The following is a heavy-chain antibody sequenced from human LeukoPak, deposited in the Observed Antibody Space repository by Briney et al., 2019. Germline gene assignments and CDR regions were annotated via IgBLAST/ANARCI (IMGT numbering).Heavy chain of an antibody. CDR2: ISAYNGNT. J-gene: IGHJ4*02. D-gene: IGHD2-2*01. CDR1: GYTFTNYG. CDR3: ARDSVVPAANSEQQLVPDDFDY. Sequence: ASVKVSCKASGYTFTNYGISWVRQAPGQGLEWMGWISAYNGNTNYAQKLQGRVTMTTDTSTSTAYMELRSLRSDDTAVYYCARDSVVPAANSEQQLVPDDFDYWGQGTLVTVSS. V-gene: IGHV1-18*01.